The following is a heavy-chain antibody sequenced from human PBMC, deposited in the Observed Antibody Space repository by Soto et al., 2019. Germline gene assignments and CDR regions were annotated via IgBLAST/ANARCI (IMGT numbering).Heavy chain of an antibody. CDR1: GFTFSDYA. CDR3: AKEKISTSCCNWFDP. Sequence: GGSLRLSCAASGFTFSDYAMSWFRQAPGKGLEWVGFITSKAYGATTEYAASVKGRFTISRDDSKSIAYLQMNSLKTEDTAVYYCAKEKISTSCCNWFDPWGQGTLVTVSS. D-gene: IGHD2-2*01. CDR2: ITSKAYGATT. V-gene: IGHV3-49*03. J-gene: IGHJ5*02.